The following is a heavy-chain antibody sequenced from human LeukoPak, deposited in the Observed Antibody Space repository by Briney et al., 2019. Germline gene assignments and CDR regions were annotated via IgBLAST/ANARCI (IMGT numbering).Heavy chain of an antibody. CDR3: ARGPLWFGENGFDY. CDR2: INHTGTT. V-gene: IGHV4-39*07. CDR1: GGSISSGSYY. J-gene: IGHJ4*02. Sequence: SETLSLTCTVSGGSISSGSYYWNWIRQSPGKGLEWIGEINHTGTTNYNPSLKSRFTISVDTSKNQFSLKLSSVTAADTAVYYCARGPLWFGENGFDYWGQGTLVTVSS. D-gene: IGHD3-10*01.